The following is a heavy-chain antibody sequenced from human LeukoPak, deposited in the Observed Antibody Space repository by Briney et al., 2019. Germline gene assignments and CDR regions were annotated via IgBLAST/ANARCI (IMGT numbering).Heavy chain of an antibody. V-gene: IGHV1-58*01. Sequence: SVNVSCKVSGFSFNRSAVEWVRQARGQRLEWIGWIVVDSGNANYGQNFQDRVTIRRDMSTGTVYMELPRLRSEDTAVYYCGADPFDGGSPTLGLQFDYWGQGTLVTVSS. J-gene: IGHJ4*02. CDR1: GFSFNRSA. CDR3: GADPFDGGSPTLGLQFDY. D-gene: IGHD3-16*01. CDR2: IVVDSGNA.